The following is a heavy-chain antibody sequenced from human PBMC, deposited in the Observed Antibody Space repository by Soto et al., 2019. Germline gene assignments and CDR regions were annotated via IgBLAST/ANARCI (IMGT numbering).Heavy chain of an antibody. Sequence: TLSLTCTVSGGSISSGGYYWSWIRQHPGKGLEWIGYIYYSGSTYYNPSLKSRVTISVDTSKNQFSLKLSSVTAADTAVYYCARDLAHGYTGNVWGHGTLVTASS. D-gene: IGHD5-18*01. CDR3: ARDLAHGYTGNV. CDR2: IYYSGST. V-gene: IGHV4-31*03. CDR1: GGSISSGGYY. J-gene: IGHJ3*01.